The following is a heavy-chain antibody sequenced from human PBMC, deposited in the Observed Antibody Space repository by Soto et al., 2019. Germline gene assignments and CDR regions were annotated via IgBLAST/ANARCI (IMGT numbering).Heavy chain of an antibody. D-gene: IGHD2-21*01. J-gene: IGHJ6*03. Sequence: GGSLRLSCAASGFTFSSYWMMWVRQAPGKGLEWVTSIKQDGNERKYVDSVKGRYIISRDNAKNSLYLQMNTLRVEDTDVYYRARAALLVFGKNQHYYRAVWVRGTRFTASS. CDR2: IKQDGNER. CDR1: GFTFSSYW. V-gene: IGHV3-7*04. CDR3: ARAALLVFGKNQHYYRAV.